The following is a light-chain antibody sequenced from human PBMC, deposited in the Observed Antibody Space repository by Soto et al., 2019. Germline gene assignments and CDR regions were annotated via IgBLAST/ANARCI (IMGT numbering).Light chain of an antibody. Sequence: EIVLTQSPGTLSLSPGERATLSCRASHSVTSDYLARYQQKPGQAPRLLIYGATKRATVIPDRFSGSGSGTDFTLTISRLEAEEFAVYYCQQYGDSPRVFGQGTKVEIK. CDR3: QQYGDSPRV. V-gene: IGKV3-20*01. CDR2: GAT. CDR1: HSVTSDY. J-gene: IGKJ1*01.